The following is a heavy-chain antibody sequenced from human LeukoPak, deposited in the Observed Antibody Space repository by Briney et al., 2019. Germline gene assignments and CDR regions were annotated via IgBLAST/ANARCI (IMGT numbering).Heavy chain of an antibody. CDR2: ISAYNGHT. Sequence: GASVKVSCKASGGTFSSYAISWVRQAHGQGLEWMGLISAYNGHTNYKFQDSVIMTTDTSTSTAYVEMRNLRSDDTAVYYCARSGYYDFRSGNEGSFHSDYWGQGTLVTVSS. J-gene: IGHJ4*02. CDR3: ARSGYYDFRSGNEGSFHSDY. D-gene: IGHD3-3*01. V-gene: IGHV1-18*01. CDR1: GGTFSSYA.